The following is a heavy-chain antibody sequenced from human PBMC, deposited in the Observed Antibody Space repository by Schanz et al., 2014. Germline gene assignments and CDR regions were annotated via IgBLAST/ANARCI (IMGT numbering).Heavy chain of an antibody. Sequence: EVQLLDSGGGLVQPGGSLRLSCAASGFTFSTYAMSWVRQAPGKGLEWVSAISGSGGSTYYADSVKGRFTISRDNSENTLYLQMNSLSADDTAVFYYAKGMGYCSGGTCYDYYYYGLDVWGQGTTVTVSS. CDR3: AKGMGYCSGGTCYDYYYYGLDV. D-gene: IGHD2-15*01. V-gene: IGHV3-23*01. J-gene: IGHJ6*02. CDR2: ISGSGGST. CDR1: GFTFSTYA.